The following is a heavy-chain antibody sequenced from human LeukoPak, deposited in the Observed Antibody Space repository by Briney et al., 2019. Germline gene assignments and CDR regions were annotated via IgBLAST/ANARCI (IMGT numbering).Heavy chain of an antibody. CDR1: GFTFDDYG. CDR2: INWNGGST. CDR3: ARDPIMTTVTTAGGYFDY. V-gene: IGHV3-20*04. J-gene: IGHJ4*02. D-gene: IGHD4-17*01. Sequence: GGSLRLSCAASGFTFDDYGMSWVRQAPGKGLEWVSGINWNGGSTGYADSVKGRFTISRDNAKNSLYLQMNSLRAEDTALYYCARDPIMTTVTTAGGYFDYWGQGTLVTVSS.